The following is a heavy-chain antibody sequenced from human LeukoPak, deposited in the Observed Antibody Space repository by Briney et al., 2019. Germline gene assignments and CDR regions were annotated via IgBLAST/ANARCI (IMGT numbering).Heavy chain of an antibody. CDR2: IKRDGSEK. CDR1: DFTFSSYW. V-gene: IGHV3-7*01. J-gene: IGHJ6*03. CDR3: ARTSVPPDYYYYYMDV. Sequence: GGSLRLSCVASDFTFSSYWMSWVRQAPGKGLEWVANIKRDGSEKYYVDSVKGRFTISRDNAKNSLYLQMNSLRAEDTAVYYCARTSVPPDYYYYYMDVWGKGTTVTVSS.